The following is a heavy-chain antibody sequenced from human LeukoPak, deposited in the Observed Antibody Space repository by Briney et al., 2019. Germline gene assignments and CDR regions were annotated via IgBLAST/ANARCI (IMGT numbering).Heavy chain of an antibody. Sequence: ASVKVSCKASGYTFTSYGISWVRQAPGQGLEWMGWISAYNGNTNYAQKFQGRVTMTRDTSISTAYMELSRLRSDDTAVYYCARDPTFTHYSNYEVYYYMDVWGKGTTVTVSS. V-gene: IGHV1-18*01. CDR3: ARDPTFTHYSNYEVYYYMDV. CDR1: GYTFTSYG. D-gene: IGHD4-11*01. J-gene: IGHJ6*03. CDR2: ISAYNGNT.